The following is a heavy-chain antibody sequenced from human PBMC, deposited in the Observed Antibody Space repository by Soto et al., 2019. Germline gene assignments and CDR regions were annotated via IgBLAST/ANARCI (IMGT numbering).Heavy chain of an antibody. CDR1: GLTFSYYW. J-gene: IGHJ6*02. V-gene: IGHV3-7*03. D-gene: IGHD3-3*01. CDR2: MKQDGSEE. Sequence: GYLRLSYAAAGLTFSYYWMSFVRQAPGKGLEWVANMKQDGSEEYYVDSVKDRFTISRDNAKKSLYLQMNSLRAEDTAVYYCARDQSLQVGVGPFWIDVWGQGTTVTVSS. CDR3: ARDQSLQVGVGPFWIDV.